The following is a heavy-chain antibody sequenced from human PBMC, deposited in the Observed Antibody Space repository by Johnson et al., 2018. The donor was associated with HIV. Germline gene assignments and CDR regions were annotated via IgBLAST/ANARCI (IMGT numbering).Heavy chain of an antibody. CDR3: ARSEVTAPSPPAGAFDI. CDR2: ISSSGSTI. Sequence: QVQLVESGGGLVQPGGSLRLSCGASGFTFSDYYMSWIRQAPGKGLEWVSYISSSGSTIYYADSVNGRFTISRDNAKNSLYLQMNSLRAEDTAVYYCARSEVTAPSPPAGAFDIWGQGTMVTVSS. D-gene: IGHD4-23*01. V-gene: IGHV3-11*04. CDR1: GFTFSDYY. J-gene: IGHJ3*02.